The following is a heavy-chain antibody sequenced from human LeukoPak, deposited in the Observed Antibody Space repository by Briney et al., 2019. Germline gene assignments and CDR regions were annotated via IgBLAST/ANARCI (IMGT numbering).Heavy chain of an antibody. V-gene: IGHV1-18*01. J-gene: IGHJ5*02. Sequence: ASVKVSCKASGYTFTSYGISWVRQAPGQGLERMGWISAYNGNTNYAQKLQGRVTMTTDTSTSTAYMELRSLRSDDTAVYYCARDRSDYYDSSGYENWFDPWGQGTLVTVSS. CDR1: GYTFTSYG. CDR2: ISAYNGNT. CDR3: ARDRSDYYDSSGYENWFDP. D-gene: IGHD3-22*01.